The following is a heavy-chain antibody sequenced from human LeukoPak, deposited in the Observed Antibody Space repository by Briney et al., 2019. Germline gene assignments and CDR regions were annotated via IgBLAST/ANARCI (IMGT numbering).Heavy chain of an antibody. Sequence: GGSLRLSCAASGFTFSSYAMHWVRQAPGKGLEWVAVISYDGSNKYYADSVKGRFTISRDNSKNTLYLQMNSLRAEDTAVYYCASPVVPAAIWNAFDIWGQGTMVTVSS. J-gene: IGHJ3*02. CDR1: GFTFSSYA. CDR3: ASPVVPAAIWNAFDI. V-gene: IGHV3-30-3*01. CDR2: ISYDGSNK. D-gene: IGHD2-2*02.